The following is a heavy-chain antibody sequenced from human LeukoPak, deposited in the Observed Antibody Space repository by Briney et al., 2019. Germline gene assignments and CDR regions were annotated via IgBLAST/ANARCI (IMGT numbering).Heavy chain of an antibody. D-gene: IGHD3-10*01. CDR1: GFTFSSSW. CDR3: ARDQATMLRGENN. CDR2: IKPDGSEK. Sequence: GGSLRLSCAASGFTFSSSWMSWVRQAPGKGLEWVANIKPDGSEKYYVDAVKGRLTISRDNAKNSLYLQMNSLRADDTAVYYCARDQATMLRGENNWGQGTLVTVSS. J-gene: IGHJ4*02. V-gene: IGHV3-7*01.